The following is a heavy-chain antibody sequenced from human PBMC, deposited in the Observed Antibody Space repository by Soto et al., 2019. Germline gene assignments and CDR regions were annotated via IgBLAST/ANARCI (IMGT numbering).Heavy chain of an antibody. CDR2: INPNSGGT. V-gene: IGHV1-2*02. CDR1: GYTFTGYY. Sequence: GASVNVSCKSSGYTFTGYYIHWVRQAPGQGLECMGWINPNSGGTNYAQKFQGRVTMTRDTSISTAYMELSRLRSGDTAVYYCARGRWEWEPAGYWGQGTLVTVSS. D-gene: IGHD1-26*01. CDR3: ARGRWEWEPAGY. J-gene: IGHJ4*02.